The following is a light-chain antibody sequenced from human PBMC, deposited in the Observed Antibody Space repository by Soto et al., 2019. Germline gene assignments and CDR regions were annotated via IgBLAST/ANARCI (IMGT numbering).Light chain of an antibody. CDR1: QSVSSSY. CDR3: QQYGSSPYT. Sequence: EIVLTQSPGTLSLSPGERATLSCRASQSVSSSYLAWYQQKPGQAPRLLIYGASSRATGITDRFIGSGSGTDFTRTISRLEPEDCAVYYCQQYGSSPYTFGQGTKLEIK. CDR2: GAS. V-gene: IGKV3-20*01. J-gene: IGKJ2*01.